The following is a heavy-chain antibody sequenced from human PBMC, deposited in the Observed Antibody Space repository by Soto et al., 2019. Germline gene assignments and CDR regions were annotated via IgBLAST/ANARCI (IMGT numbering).Heavy chain of an antibody. V-gene: IGHV1-18*04. CDR2: ISPYSGDT. J-gene: IGHJ6*02. Sequence: QVQLVQSGAEVKKPGASVKVSCKASGYTFSNHGLNWVRQAPGQGLEWVGWISPYSGDTKQLQKVQGRVTMTTDTATTTAYMELRSLRSDDTAVYYCARYRLRWAYGHNEYYKYGMDVWGQGTTVTVSS. D-gene: IGHD4-17*01. CDR1: GYTFSNHG. CDR3: ARYRLRWAYGHNEYYKYGMDV.